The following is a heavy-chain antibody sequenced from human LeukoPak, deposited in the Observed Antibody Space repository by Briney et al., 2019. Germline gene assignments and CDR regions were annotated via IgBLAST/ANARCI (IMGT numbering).Heavy chain of an antibody. J-gene: IGHJ4*02. V-gene: IGHV4-39*07. CDR3: AREYYGSSGYYNDY. CDR2: IYYSGST. Sequence: SETLSLTCSVPGGSISSSRYYWGWIRQPPGEGLGWIGSIYYSGSTYYNPSIKSRVTISVDTSENQFSLKLTSVTAADTAVYYCAREYYGSSGYYNDYWGQGALVTVSS. D-gene: IGHD3-22*01. CDR1: GGSISSSRYY.